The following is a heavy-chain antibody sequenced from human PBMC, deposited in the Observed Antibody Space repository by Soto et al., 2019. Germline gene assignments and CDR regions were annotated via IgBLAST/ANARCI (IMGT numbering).Heavy chain of an antibody. Sequence: EVQLVESGGGLVQPGGSLSLSCAASGFSFSSYSMNWVRQAPGKGLEWVSYISSSGSTIYYADSVKGRFTISRDNAKKSLYVQMNSLRAEDTAVYYCARDIAATGLFDYWGQGTLVTVSS. CDR1: GFSFSSYS. D-gene: IGHD6-25*01. CDR2: ISSSGSTI. CDR3: ARDIAATGLFDY. J-gene: IGHJ4*02. V-gene: IGHV3-48*01.